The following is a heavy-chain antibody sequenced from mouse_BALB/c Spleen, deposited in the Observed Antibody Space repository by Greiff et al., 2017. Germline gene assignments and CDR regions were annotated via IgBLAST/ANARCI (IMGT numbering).Heavy chain of an antibody. V-gene: IGHV5-9-4*01. J-gene: IGHJ1*01. CDR3: AREDEDWYFDV. CDR2: ISSGGSYT. CDR1: GFTFSSYA. Sequence: DVMLVESGGGLVKPGGSLKLSCAASGFTFSSYAMSWVRQSPEKRLEWVAEISSGGSYTYYPDTVTGRFTISRDNAKNTLYLEMSSLRSEDTAMYYCAREDEDWYFDVWGAGTTVTVSS.